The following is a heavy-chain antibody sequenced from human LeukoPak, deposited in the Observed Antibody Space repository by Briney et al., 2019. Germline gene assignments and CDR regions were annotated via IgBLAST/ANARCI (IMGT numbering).Heavy chain of an antibody. V-gene: IGHV3-48*03. CDR2: ISRSGTTI. CDR3: ASNRYSSSWYDHGYY. Sequence: PGGSLRLSCAASGFTFSSYEMNWVRQAPGKGLEWVSTISRSGTTIYYADSVKGRFTISRDNAKNSLFLQMNSLRAEDTAVYYCASNRYSSSWYDHGYYWGQGTLVTVSS. CDR1: GFTFSSYE. D-gene: IGHD6-13*01. J-gene: IGHJ4*02.